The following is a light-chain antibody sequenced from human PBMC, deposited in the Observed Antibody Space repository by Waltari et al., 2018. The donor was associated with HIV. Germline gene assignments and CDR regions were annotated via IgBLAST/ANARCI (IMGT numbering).Light chain of an antibody. J-gene: IGLJ1*01. CDR1: SRDIGTYQS. CDR3: SSYAGNNNYV. CDR2: EVN. V-gene: IGLV2-8*01. Sequence: QPALTQPPSASGSPGQSVTISCTGTSRDIGTYQSVSCDQQHPGRALDLLMFEVNKRPSGVPDLFSGSKSASTASLTVSGLQVADEADYYCSSYAGNNNYVCGTGTRVTV.